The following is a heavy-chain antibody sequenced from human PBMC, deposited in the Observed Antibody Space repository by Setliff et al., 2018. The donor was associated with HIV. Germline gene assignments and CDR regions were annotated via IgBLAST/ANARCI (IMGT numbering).Heavy chain of an antibody. J-gene: IGHJ4*02. CDR3: FLFYDDRSGFYWD. CDR2: IYHTGRT. D-gene: IGHD3-22*01. V-gene: IGHV4-39*01. CDR1: GGSIDNNKYY. Sequence: PSETLSLTCSVSGGSIDNNKYYWTWIRQPPGKGLEWTGSIYHTGRTYYNRSLESRLTISIDTSKNQFSLKLTSVTAADTAVYYCFLFYDDRSGFYWDWGQGTPVTVSS.